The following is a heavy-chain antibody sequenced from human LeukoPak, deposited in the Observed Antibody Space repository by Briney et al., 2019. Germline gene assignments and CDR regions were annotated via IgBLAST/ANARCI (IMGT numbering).Heavy chain of an antibody. D-gene: IGHD3-3*01. CDR2: ISGSGGST. CDR3: AKDPRFWSGYYTGSWFDP. Sequence: GGSLRLSCAASGFTFSSYAMSRVRQAPGKGLEWVSAISGSGGSTYYADSVKGRFTISRDNSKNTLYLQMNSLRAEDTAVYYCAKDPRFWSGYYTGSWFDPWGQGTLVTVSS. CDR1: GFTFSSYA. J-gene: IGHJ5*02. V-gene: IGHV3-23*01.